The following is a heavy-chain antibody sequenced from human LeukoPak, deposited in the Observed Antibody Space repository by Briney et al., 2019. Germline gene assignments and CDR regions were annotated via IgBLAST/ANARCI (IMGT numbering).Heavy chain of an antibody. CDR3: ARDSGGSPFDI. J-gene: IGHJ3*02. CDR1: GFSLSGNG. V-gene: IGHV3-33*01. Sequence: GGSLRLSCAASGFSLSGNGMHWVCQAPGKGLEWVAVIWADGSSKYYADSVKGRFTISRENSENTLYLQLNSLRAEDTAVYYCARDSGGSPFDIWGQGTMVTVSS. CDR2: IWADGSSK. D-gene: IGHD6-19*01.